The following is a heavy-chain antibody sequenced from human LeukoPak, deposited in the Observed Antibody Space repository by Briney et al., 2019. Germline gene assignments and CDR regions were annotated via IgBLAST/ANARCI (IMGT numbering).Heavy chain of an antibody. Sequence: ASVKLSCKASAYTFTSYAMHWVRQAPGQRLEWMGWINAGNGNTKYSQKFQGRVTITRDTSARTAYMELSSLRSEDTAVYYCAREYSSGWYVPGDYWGQGTLVTVSS. J-gene: IGHJ4*02. CDR3: AREYSSGWYVPGDY. D-gene: IGHD6-19*01. CDR2: INAGNGNT. CDR1: AYTFTSYA. V-gene: IGHV1-3*01.